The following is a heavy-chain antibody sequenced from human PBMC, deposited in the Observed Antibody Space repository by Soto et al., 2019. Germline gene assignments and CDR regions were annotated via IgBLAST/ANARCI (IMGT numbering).Heavy chain of an antibody. Sequence: EVQLVESGGGLVQPGGSLRLSCAASGFTFSNYWMNWVRQAPGQGLEWVANIKQDGSQQYYLDSVKGRFTVSRDNAKSSLYLQMDSLRADDTAVYYCGGGRAFDFWGQGTMVTVSS. V-gene: IGHV3-7*01. CDR2: IKQDGSQQ. CDR3: GGGRAFDF. J-gene: IGHJ4*02. CDR1: GFTFSNYW.